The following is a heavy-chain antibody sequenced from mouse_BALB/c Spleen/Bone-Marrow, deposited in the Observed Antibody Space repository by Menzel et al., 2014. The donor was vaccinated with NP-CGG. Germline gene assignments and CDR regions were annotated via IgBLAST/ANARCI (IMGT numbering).Heavy chain of an antibody. J-gene: IGHJ3*01. D-gene: IGHD2-1*01. CDR3: ARGDYGNPWFAY. CDR1: GYTFTNYN. CDR2: IYPGNGGT. V-gene: IGHV1-12*01. Sequence: QVQLQQSGAELVRSGASVKMSCKASGYTFTNYNMHWVKQTPGQGLKWTGYIYPGNGGTNYNQKFKGKATLTADTSSNTAYMQISSLTSEDSAVYFCARGDYGNPWFAYWGQGTLVTVSA.